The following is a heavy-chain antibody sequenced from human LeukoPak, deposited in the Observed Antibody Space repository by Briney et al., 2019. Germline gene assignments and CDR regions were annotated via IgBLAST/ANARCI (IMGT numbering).Heavy chain of an antibody. CDR2: ISWNSGSI. CDR1: GFTFDDYA. D-gene: IGHD4-23*01. Sequence: GRSLRLSCAASGFTFDDYAMHWVRQAPGKGLEWVSGISWNSGSIGYADSVKGRFTISRDNAKNSLYLQMNSLRAEDTAVYYCAREPTTVVDAFDIWGQGTMVTVSS. J-gene: IGHJ3*02. CDR3: AREPTTVVDAFDI. V-gene: IGHV3-9*01.